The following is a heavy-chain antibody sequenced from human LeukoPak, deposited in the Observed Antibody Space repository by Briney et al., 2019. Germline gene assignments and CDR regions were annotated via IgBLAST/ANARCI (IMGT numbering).Heavy chain of an antibody. CDR3: AREGFDY. CDR1: GYTFTSYD. J-gene: IGHJ4*02. V-gene: IGHV1-8*01. Sequence: ASVKVSCKASGYTFTSYDINWVRQATGQGLEWLGYMNPNSGNTGSAQKFQGRLTMTWDTSISTAYMELSSLRSEDTAVYYCAREGFDYWGRGTLVTVSS. CDR2: MNPNSGNT.